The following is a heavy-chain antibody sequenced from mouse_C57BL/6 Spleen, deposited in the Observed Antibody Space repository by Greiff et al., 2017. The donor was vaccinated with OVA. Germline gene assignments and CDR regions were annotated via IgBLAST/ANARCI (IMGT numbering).Heavy chain of an antibody. CDR2: INPSSGYT. Sequence: QVQLQQSGAELARPGASVKMSCKASGYTFTSYTMHWVKQRPGQGLEWIGYINPSSGYTKYNQKFKDKATLTADKSSSTAYMQLSSLTSEDSAVYYCARRGGTVVATWWYFDVWGTGTTVTVSS. J-gene: IGHJ1*03. D-gene: IGHD1-1*01. V-gene: IGHV1-4*01. CDR3: ARRGGTVVATWWYFDV. CDR1: GYTFTSYT.